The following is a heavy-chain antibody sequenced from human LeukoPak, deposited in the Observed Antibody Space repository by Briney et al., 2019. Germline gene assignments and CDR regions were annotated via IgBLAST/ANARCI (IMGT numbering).Heavy chain of an antibody. V-gene: IGHV3-21*01. Sequence: GGSLRLSCAASGLTFSSYSMNWVRQAPGKGLEWVSSISSSSSYIYYADSVKGRFTISRDNAKNSLYLQMNSLRAEDTAVYYCARDLGIAALGGNWGQGTLVTVSS. CDR2: ISSSSSYI. CDR1: GLTFSSYS. J-gene: IGHJ4*02. CDR3: ARDLGIAALGGN. D-gene: IGHD6-13*01.